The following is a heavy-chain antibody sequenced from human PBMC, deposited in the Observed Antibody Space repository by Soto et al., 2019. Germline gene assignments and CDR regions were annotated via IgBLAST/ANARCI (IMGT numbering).Heavy chain of an antibody. CDR1: GPSIVKNVYP. CDR2: NNNRGDT. Sequence: QVQLQESGPGLGIPSQTRTLTCAVSGPSIVKNVYPWPWIPQTPGKGLGWIGPNNNRGDTHYNPSLKSRLTISLDTSQNHFSLRLNAVTAADTATYYCARGGSGWKALNWFDPWGQGIMVTVSS. D-gene: IGHD6-19*01. V-gene: IGHV4-31*11. CDR3: ARGGSGWKALNWFDP. J-gene: IGHJ5*02.